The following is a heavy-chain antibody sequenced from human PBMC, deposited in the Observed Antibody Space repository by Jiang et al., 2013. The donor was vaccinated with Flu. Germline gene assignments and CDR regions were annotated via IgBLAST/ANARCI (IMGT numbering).Heavy chain of an antibody. CDR2: IYHSGST. J-gene: IGHJ4*02. V-gene: IGHV4-4*02. CDR3: ARRRETGLPSPSFDY. D-gene: IGHD1-14*01. CDR1: GGSISSSNW. Sequence: GSGLVKPSGTLSLTCAVSGGSISSSNWWSWVRQPPGKGLEWIGEIYHSGSTNYNPSLKSRVTISVDKSKNQFSLKLSSVTAADTAVYYCARRRETGLPSPSFDYWGQGTLVTVSS.